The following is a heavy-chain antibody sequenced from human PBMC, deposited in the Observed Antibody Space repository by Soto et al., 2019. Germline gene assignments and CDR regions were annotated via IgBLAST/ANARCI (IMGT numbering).Heavy chain of an antibody. CDR2: IIAIFGTA. CDR1: GGTFSSYA. D-gene: IGHD4-17*01. V-gene: IGHV1-69*01. CDR3: ARDSLTLDYGDKRFDC. J-gene: IGHJ4*02. Sequence: QVQLVQSGAEVKKPGSSVKVSCKASGGTFSSYAISWVRQAPGQGLEWMGGIIAIFGTANYAQKFHGRVTITADDSTSTAYMELSSLRSEDTAVYYCARDSLTLDYGDKRFDCWGQGTLVTVSS.